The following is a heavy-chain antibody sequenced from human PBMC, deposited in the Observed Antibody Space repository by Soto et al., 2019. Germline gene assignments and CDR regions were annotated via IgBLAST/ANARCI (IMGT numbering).Heavy chain of an antibody. CDR3: ARDGQQQLVDYYYGMDV. J-gene: IGHJ6*02. Sequence: PGGSLRLSCAASGFTFSSYSMNWVRQAPGKGLEWVSSISSSSSYIYYADSVKGRFTISRDNAKNSLYLQMNSLRAEDTAVYYCARDGQQQLVDYYYGMDVWGQGTTVTVSS. D-gene: IGHD6-13*01. V-gene: IGHV3-21*01. CDR2: ISSSSSYI. CDR1: GFTFSSYS.